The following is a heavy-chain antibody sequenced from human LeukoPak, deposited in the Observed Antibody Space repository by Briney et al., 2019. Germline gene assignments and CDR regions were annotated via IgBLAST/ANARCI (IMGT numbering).Heavy chain of an antibody. CDR1: GGSISSYY. V-gene: IGHV4-59*08. Sequence: PSETLSLTCTVSGGSISSYYWSWIRQPPGKGLEWIGYIHYSGSTNYNPSLRSRVTISVDTSKNQFSLKLSSVTAADTAVYYCARMIRGGTYDYYYYYMDVWGKGTTVTISS. CDR2: IHYSGST. CDR3: ARMIRGGTYDYYYYYMDV. J-gene: IGHJ6*03. D-gene: IGHD3-10*01.